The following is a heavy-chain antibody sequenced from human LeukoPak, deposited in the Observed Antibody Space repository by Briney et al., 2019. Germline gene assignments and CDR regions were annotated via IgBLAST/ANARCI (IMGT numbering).Heavy chain of an antibody. V-gene: IGHV3-23*01. CDR2: ISDSGGST. CDR3: AKVYTGSYYVDAFDI. Sequence: PGGSLRLSCAASGFTFSSYAMTWVRQAPGKGLEWVSFISDSGGSTYYADSVKGRFTISRDNSRNTLHLQMNSLTAEDTAVYYCAKVYTGSYYVDAFDIWGQGTLVTVS. D-gene: IGHD1-26*01. J-gene: IGHJ3*02. CDR1: GFTFSSYA.